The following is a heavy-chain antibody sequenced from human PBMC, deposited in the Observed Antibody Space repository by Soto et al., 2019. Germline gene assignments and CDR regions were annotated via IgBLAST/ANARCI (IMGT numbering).Heavy chain of an antibody. CDR2: IIPILGIA. Sequence: EASVKVSCKASGGTFSSYTISWVRQAPGQGLEWMGRIIPILGIANYAQKFQGRVTITADKSTSTAYMELSSLRSEDTAVYYCARGGIDILTGYYTSLFDYWGQGTLVTVSS. V-gene: IGHV1-69*02. J-gene: IGHJ4*02. CDR1: GGTFSSYT. D-gene: IGHD3-9*01. CDR3: ARGGIDILTGYYTSLFDY.